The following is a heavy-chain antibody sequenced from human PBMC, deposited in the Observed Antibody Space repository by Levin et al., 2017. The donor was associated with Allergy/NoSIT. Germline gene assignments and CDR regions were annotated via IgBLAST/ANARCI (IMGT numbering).Heavy chain of an antibody. V-gene: IGHV3-23*01. CDR2: ISGSGGST. CDR1: GFTFSSYA. J-gene: IGHJ4*02. Sequence: GESLKISCAASGFTFSSYAMSWVRQAPGKGLEWVSAISGSGGSTYYADSVKGRFTISRDNSKNTLYLQMNSLRAEDTAVYYCAKDGGYSGYDWTDYWGQGTLVTVSS. D-gene: IGHD5-12*01. CDR3: AKDGGYSGYDWTDY.